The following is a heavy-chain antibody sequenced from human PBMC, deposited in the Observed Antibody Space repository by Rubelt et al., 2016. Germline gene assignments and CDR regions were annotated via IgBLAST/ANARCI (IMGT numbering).Heavy chain of an antibody. V-gene: IGHV4-39*01. CDR3: AAAPDSSGYYGNFDY. J-gene: IGHJ4*02. CDR2: IYYSGST. CDR1: GGSVSSGGYY. D-gene: IGHD3-22*01. Sequence: QLHLQESGPGLVKPSQTLSLTCTVSGGSVSSGGYYWGWIRQPPGKGLEWIGSIYYSGSTYYNPSLKSRVTISVDTSKNQFSEKRGVGTAADTAVYYCAAAPDSSGYYGNFDYWGQGTLVTVSS.